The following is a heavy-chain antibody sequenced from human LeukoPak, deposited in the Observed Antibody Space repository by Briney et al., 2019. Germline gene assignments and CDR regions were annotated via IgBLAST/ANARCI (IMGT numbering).Heavy chain of an antibody. J-gene: IGHJ5*02. CDR3: ARVVAAAGNAQYNWFDP. CDR2: IYTSGST. V-gene: IGHV4-4*07. Sequence: SETLSLTCTVSGGSISSYYWSWIRQPAGKGLEWIGRIYTSGSTNYNPSLRSRVTMSVDTSKNQFSLKLSSVTAADTAVYYCARVVAAAGNAQYNWFDPWGQGTLVTVSS. D-gene: IGHD6-13*01. CDR1: GGSISSYY.